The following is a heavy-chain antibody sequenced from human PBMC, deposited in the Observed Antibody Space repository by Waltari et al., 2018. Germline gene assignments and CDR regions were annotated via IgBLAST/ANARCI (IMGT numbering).Heavy chain of an antibody. J-gene: IGHJ5*02. CDR3: ARPCCVGGGALLSLDL. D-gene: IGHD3-16*01. CDR1: GGSISSTSYY. V-gene: IGHV4-39*01. CDR2: FYYGGKT. Sequence: QLQLQESGPGLVKPSETLSLTCTVSGGSISSTSYYWGWIRQPPGKGLEWIGSFYYGGKTYYNPPRQSRITISVDTSKNQFSLKLNSVTAADTAIYYCARPCCVGGGALLSLDLWGQGTLVTVSS.